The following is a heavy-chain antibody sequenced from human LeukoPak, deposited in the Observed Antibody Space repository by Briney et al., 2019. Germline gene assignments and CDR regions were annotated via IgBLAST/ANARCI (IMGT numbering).Heavy chain of an antibody. J-gene: IGHJ4*02. CDR1: GYSISSGSY. CDR2: IYHSGST. D-gene: IGHD2-15*01. CDR3: ARQIGYCSGGSRYSHFDY. V-gene: IGHV4-38-2*01. Sequence: PSETLSLTCGVSGYSISSGSYWGWIRQPPGKGLEWIGSIYHSGSTYYNPSLKSRVTISVDTSKNQFSLKLSSVTAADTAVYYCARQIGYCSGGSRYSHFDYWGQGTLVTVSS.